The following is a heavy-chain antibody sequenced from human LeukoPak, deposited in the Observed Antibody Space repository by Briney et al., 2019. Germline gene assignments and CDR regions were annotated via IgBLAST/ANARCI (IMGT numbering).Heavy chain of an antibody. CDR3: ARDREHSYGRYFDY. J-gene: IGHJ4*02. CDR1: GGFISTYY. D-gene: IGHD5-18*01. Sequence: SETLSLTCTVSGGFISTYYWSWIRQPPGKGLEWIGYIYYTGSTNYNPSLKSRVTISVDMSKNQFSLKLSSVTAAGTAVYYCARDREHSYGRYFDYWGEGTLVTVSS. V-gene: IGHV4-59*01. CDR2: IYYTGST.